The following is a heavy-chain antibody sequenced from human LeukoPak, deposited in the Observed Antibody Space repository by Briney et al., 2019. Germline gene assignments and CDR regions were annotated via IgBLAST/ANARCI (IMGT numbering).Heavy chain of an antibody. CDR3: AHLRRGYSYGTY. CDR2: TYWNDDR. CDR1: GFSLSTSGVG. D-gene: IGHD5-18*01. J-gene: IGHJ4*02. V-gene: IGHV2-5*01. Sequence: SGPTLVNPTQTLTLTCTFSGFSLSTSGVGVGWIRQPPAKALELLALTYWNDDRRYIPSLKSRLTITKDTPKKPVVSTMTNMDPVDTATYYCAHLRRGYSYGTYWGQGTLVTVSS.